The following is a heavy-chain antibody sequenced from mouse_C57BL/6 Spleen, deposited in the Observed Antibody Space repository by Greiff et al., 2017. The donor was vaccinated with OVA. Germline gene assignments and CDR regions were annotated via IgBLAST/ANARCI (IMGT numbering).Heavy chain of an antibody. Sequence: EVKLMESGGGLVKPGGSLKLSCAASGFTFSDYGMHWVRQAPEKGLEWVAYISSGSSTIYYADTVKGRFTISRDNAKNTLFLQMTSLRSEDTAMYYCARPGITTVVEGYYFDYWGQGTTLTVSS. CDR3: ARPGITTVVEGYYFDY. D-gene: IGHD1-1*01. J-gene: IGHJ2*01. V-gene: IGHV5-17*01. CDR1: GFTFSDYG. CDR2: ISSGSSTI.